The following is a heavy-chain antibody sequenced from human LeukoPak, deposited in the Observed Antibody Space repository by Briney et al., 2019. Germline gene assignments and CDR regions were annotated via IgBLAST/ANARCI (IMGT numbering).Heavy chain of an antibody. CDR2: IYASGST. V-gene: IGHV4-4*07. CDR3: ARKALPGNWFDP. CDR1: GDSISSYY. J-gene: IGHJ5*02. Sequence: SETLSLTCTVFGDSISSYYWSWIRQPAGKGLEWIGRIYASGSTNYNPSLKSRVTMSLDTSKNQFSLNLSSVTAADTAVYYCARKALPGNWFDPWGQGTLVTVSS.